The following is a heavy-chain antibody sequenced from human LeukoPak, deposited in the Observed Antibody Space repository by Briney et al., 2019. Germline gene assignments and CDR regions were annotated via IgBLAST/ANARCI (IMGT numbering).Heavy chain of an antibody. CDR3: ARDGYSYGFSDY. V-gene: IGHV3-48*03. D-gene: IGHD5-18*01. CDR2: ITSSGSTV. CDR1: EFTFSNYE. J-gene: IGHJ4*02. Sequence: PGGSLRLSCAASEFTFSNYEMNWVRQAPGKGLEGVSYITSSGSTVYYEDSVKGRFTISRDKAKNSLYLQMNSLRAEDTAVYYCARDGYSYGFSDYWGQGTLVTVSS.